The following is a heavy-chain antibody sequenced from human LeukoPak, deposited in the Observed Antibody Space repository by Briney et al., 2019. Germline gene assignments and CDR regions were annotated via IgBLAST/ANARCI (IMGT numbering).Heavy chain of an antibody. CDR3: ARXPLSYYYYYMDV. V-gene: IGHV1-2*02. CDR2: INPNSGGT. Sequence: GASVKVSCKASGYTFTGYYMHWVRQAPGQGLEWMGWINPNSGGTNYAQKFQGRVTMTRDTSISTAYMELSRLRSDDTAVYYCARXPLSYYYYYMDVWGKGTTVTISS. CDR1: GYTFTGYY. J-gene: IGHJ6*03.